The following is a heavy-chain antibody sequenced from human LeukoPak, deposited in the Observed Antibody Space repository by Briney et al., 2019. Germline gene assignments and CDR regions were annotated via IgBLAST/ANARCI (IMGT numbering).Heavy chain of an antibody. J-gene: IGHJ4*02. V-gene: IGHV4-30-2*01. CDR2: ISHRGST. CDR3: ANLPSIAVPLGG. Sequence: SQTLSLTCAVSGGSISSGGYSWSWIRQPPGKGLQWIGFISHRGSTYYNPSLKSRVTISEDRSKNQFSLKLSSVTAADTAVYYCANLPSIAVPLGGWGQGTLVTVSS. CDR1: GGSISSGGYS. D-gene: IGHD6-19*01.